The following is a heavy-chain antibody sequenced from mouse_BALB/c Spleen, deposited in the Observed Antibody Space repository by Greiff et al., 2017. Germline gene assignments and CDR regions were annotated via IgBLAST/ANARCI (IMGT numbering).Heavy chain of an antibody. Sequence: EVQLQQSGAELVKPGASVKLSCTVSGFNIKDPYMHWVKQRPAQGLEWIGSLVPANGNTKYDPKFQGKATITADTSSNPAYLQIASMTSEDTTVYYCARDDGDYEYAKDYWGQGTSGTVSS. CDR3: ARDDGDYEYAKDY. CDR1: GFNIKDPY. J-gene: IGHJ4*01. D-gene: IGHD2-3*01. V-gene: IGHV14-3*02. CDR2: LVPANGNT.